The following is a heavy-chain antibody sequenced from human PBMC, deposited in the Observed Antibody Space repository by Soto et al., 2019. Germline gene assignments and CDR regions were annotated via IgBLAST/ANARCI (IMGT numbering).Heavy chain of an antibody. Sequence: PVGSRRLSCAASGFTFSIYAMSWVRHAPGKGLEWVSAISGSGGSTYYADSVKGRFTISRDNSKNTLYLQMNSLRAEDTAVYYCAKDPIRYYYDSSGSWGQGTLVTVSS. CDR3: AKDPIRYYYDSSGS. D-gene: IGHD3-22*01. V-gene: IGHV3-23*01. J-gene: IGHJ5*02. CDR1: GFTFSIYA. CDR2: ISGSGGST.